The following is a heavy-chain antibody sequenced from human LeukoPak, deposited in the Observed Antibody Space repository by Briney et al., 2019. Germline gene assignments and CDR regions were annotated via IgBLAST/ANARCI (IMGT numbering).Heavy chain of an antibody. CDR3: ARGYGDYGKYYFDS. D-gene: IGHD4-17*01. J-gene: IGHJ4*02. CDR2: ISSGSGYI. CDR1: GFTFSTYP. V-gene: IGHV3-21*01. Sequence: PGGSLRLSCAASGFTFSTYPMNWVRQAPGKELEWVSSISSGSGYIYYADSVKGRFIISRDNAKNSLYLQMNSLRAEDTAVYYCARGYGDYGKYYFDSWGQGTLVTVSS.